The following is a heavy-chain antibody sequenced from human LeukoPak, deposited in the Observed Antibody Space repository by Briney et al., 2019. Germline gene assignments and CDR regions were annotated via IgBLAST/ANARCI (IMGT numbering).Heavy chain of an antibody. Sequence: SVKVSCKASGGTFSSYAISWVRQAPGQGLEWMGGIIPIFGTANYAQKFQGRVTITADESTSTAYMELSSLRSEDTAVYYCAESSIAVAGYDAFDIWGQGTMVTVSS. D-gene: IGHD6-19*01. CDR3: AESSIAVAGYDAFDI. V-gene: IGHV1-69*13. CDR1: GGTFSSYA. CDR2: IIPIFGTA. J-gene: IGHJ3*02.